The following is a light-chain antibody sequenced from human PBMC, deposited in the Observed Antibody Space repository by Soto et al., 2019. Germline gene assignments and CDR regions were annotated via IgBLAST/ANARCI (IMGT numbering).Light chain of an antibody. CDR2: DVS. V-gene: IGLV2-14*01. CDR3: SSYTSSSTQLYV. CDR1: SSDVGGYNY. J-gene: IGLJ1*01. Sequence: QSVLTQPASVSGSPGQSITISCTGTSSDVGGYNYVSWYQQHPGKAPKLMIYDVSNRPSGVSNRFSGSKSGNTASLTISGLQAEDEADYYCSSYTSSSTQLYVFGTGTRSPS.